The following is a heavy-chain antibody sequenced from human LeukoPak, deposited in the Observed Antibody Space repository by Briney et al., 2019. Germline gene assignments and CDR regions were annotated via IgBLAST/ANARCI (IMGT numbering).Heavy chain of an antibody. Sequence: GGSLRLSCAASGFTFSSYAMNWVRQAPGKGLEWVSALSGSGRSTYYAGSVKGRFTISRDNSKNTLYLQMNSLRAEDTAVYYCAKGDSGSYYPFDYGGQGTLVTVSS. V-gene: IGHV3-23*01. D-gene: IGHD3-10*01. CDR3: AKGDSGSYYPFDY. CDR1: GFTFSSYA. CDR2: LSGSGRST. J-gene: IGHJ4*02.